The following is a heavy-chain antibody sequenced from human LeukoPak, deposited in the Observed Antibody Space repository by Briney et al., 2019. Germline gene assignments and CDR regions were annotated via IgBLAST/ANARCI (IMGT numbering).Heavy chain of an antibody. J-gene: IGHJ4*02. CDR2: IYYSGRT. V-gene: IGHV4-59*01. Sequence: PSETLSLTCTVSGGSTNSYYWSWIRQSPAKGLEWIGYIYYSGRTNYNPSLKSRVIISIDTSKNQFSLKLSSVTAADTAVYYCARDPYGGNSFDYWGQGTLVTVSS. D-gene: IGHD4-23*01. CDR1: GGSTNSYY. CDR3: ARDPYGGNSFDY.